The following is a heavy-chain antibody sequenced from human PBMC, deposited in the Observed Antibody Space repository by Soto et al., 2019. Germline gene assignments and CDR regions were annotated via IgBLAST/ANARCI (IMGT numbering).Heavy chain of an antibody. CDR3: ASRQGERGYSGYIHYDYWFDP. V-gene: IGHV1-69*12. CDR1: GGTFSSYA. J-gene: IGHJ5*02. CDR2: IIPIFGTA. Sequence: QVQLVQSGAEVKKPGSSVKVSCKASGGTFSSYAISWVRQAPGQGLEWMGGIIPIFGTANYAQKFQGRVRITADESTSTAYMELSSLRSEDTAVYYCASRQGERGYSGYIHYDYWFDPWGQGTLVTVSS. D-gene: IGHD5-12*01.